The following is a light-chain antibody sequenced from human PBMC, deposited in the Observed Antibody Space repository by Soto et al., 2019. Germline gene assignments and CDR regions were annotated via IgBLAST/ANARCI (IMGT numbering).Light chain of an antibody. CDR2: ENN. Sequence: QSVLTQPPSVSAAPGQKVTISCSGSSSNIGNNYVSWYQQIPGTAPKLLIYENNKRPSGIPDRFSGSKSGTSATLGITGLQTGDKADYYCETWDSSLSAGVFGGGTQLTVL. V-gene: IGLV1-51*02. J-gene: IGLJ3*02. CDR3: ETWDSSLSAGV. CDR1: SSNIGNNY.